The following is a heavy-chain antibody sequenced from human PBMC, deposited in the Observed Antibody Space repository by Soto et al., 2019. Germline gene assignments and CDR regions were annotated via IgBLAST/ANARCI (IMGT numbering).Heavy chain of an antibody. CDR1: GGSFSGYY. Sequence: QVQLQQWGAGPLRPLETLSLTCGLSGGSFSGYYWAWIRQSPGKGLEWIGEINDRGSINYNPSLKSRVSISVDTSKNHYSLKLRSVTAADTAVYYCARESHDILTGPPWVWYFDLWGRGTLVTVSS. CDR2: INDRGSI. J-gene: IGHJ2*01. V-gene: IGHV4-34*01. CDR3: ARESHDILTGPPWVWYFDL. D-gene: IGHD3-9*01.